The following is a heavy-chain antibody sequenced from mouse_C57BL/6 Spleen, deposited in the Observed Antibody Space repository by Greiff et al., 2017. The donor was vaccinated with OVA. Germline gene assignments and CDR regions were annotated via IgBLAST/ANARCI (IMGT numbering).Heavy chain of an antibody. Sequence: EVQGVESGGGLVKPGGSLKLSCAASGFTFSSYAMSWVRQTPEKRLEWVATISDGGSYTYYPDNVKGRFTISRDNAKNNLYLQMSHLKSEDTAMYYCAREGGGYSNYLDYWGQGTTLTVSS. D-gene: IGHD2-5*01. CDR2: ISDGGSYT. CDR1: GFTFSSYA. CDR3: AREGGGYSNYLDY. J-gene: IGHJ2*01. V-gene: IGHV5-4*01.